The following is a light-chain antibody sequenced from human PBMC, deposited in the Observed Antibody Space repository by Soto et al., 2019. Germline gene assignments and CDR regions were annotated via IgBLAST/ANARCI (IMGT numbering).Light chain of an antibody. CDR3: MQALQTPIT. CDR2: LGS. J-gene: IGKJ5*01. Sequence: DVVVTQSPLSLPVTLGQPASISCRSSQSLVYSDGNTYLDWYQQKPGQSPQLLIYLGSTRASGVPDRLSGSGSGTDFTLKISRVEAEDAAVYYCMQALQTPITFGQGTRLEIK. CDR1: QSLVYSDGNTY. V-gene: IGKV2-28*01.